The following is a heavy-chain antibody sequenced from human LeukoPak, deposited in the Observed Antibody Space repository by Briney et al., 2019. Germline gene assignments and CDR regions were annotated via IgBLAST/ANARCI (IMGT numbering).Heavy chain of an antibody. J-gene: IGHJ4*02. D-gene: IGHD2-2*02. CDR2: ISYDGSNK. CDR3: ARGAFQYQLLYRDY. V-gene: IGHV3-30*04. CDR1: GFTFSSYA. Sequence: GGSLRLSCAASGFTFSSYAMHWVRQAPGKGLEWVAVISYDGSNKYYADSVKGRFTISRDNSKNTLYLQMNSLRAEDTAVYYCARGAFQYQLLYRDYWGQGTLVTVSS.